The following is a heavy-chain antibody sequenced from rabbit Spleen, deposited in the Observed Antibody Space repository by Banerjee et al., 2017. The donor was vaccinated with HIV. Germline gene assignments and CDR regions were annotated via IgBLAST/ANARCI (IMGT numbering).Heavy chain of an antibody. Sequence: QEQVVESGGGLVKPEGSLKLSCTASGFSFSNKAVMCWVRQAPGKGLEWIAYIDPVFGATYYAPWVNGRFTISSQNAQNTLYLQLNSLTAADTATYFCVRGASSSGYYSLWGPGTLVTVS. CDR2: IDPVFGAT. CDR3: VRGASSSGYYSL. CDR1: GFSFSNKA. V-gene: IGHV1S47*01. J-gene: IGHJ4*01. D-gene: IGHD1-1*01.